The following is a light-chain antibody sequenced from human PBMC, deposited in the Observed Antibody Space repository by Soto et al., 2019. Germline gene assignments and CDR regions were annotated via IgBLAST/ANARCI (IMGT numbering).Light chain of an antibody. CDR1: QSISDN. J-gene: IGKJ1*01. CDR2: AAS. CDR3: QQYDNSPKT. V-gene: IGKV3-15*01. Sequence: EIVMTQSPATLSVSPGERATLSCRASQSISDNLAWYQQKPGQAPRLLIYAASTSATGIPARISGSGSGTEFTLTISSLQSEDFAVYYCQQYDNSPKTFGQGTKVEIK.